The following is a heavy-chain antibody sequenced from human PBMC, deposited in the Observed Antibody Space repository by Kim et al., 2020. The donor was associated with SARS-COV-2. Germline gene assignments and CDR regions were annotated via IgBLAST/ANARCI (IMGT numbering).Heavy chain of an antibody. CDR1: GYTFTSYA. CDR3: ARGVRVVEMSLLGY. CDR2: INAGNGNT. V-gene: IGHV1-3*01. Sequence: ASVKVSCKASGYTFTSYAMHWVRQAPGQRLEWMGWINAGNGNTKYSQKFQGRVTITRDTSASTAYMELSSLRSEDTAVYYCARGVRVVEMSLLGYWGQGTLVTVSS. J-gene: IGHJ4*02. D-gene: IGHD2-21*01.